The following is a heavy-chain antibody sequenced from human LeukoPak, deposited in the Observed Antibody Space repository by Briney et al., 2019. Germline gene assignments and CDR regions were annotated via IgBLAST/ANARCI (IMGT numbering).Heavy chain of an antibody. V-gene: IGHV3-30*02. CDR2: IRYDGSNK. CDR3: ARLRLQLVRGGDAFDI. CDR1: GFTFSSYG. D-gene: IGHD6-6*01. Sequence: GGSLRLSCAASGFTFSSYGMHWVRQAPGKGLEWVAFIRYDGSNKYYADSVKGRFTISRDNSKNTLYLQMNSLRSEDTAVYYCARLRLQLVRGGDAFDIWGQGTMVTVSS. J-gene: IGHJ3*02.